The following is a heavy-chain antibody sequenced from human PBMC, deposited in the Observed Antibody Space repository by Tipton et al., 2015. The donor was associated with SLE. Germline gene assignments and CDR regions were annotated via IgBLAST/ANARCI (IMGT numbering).Heavy chain of an antibody. J-gene: IGHJ3*02. Sequence: TLSLTCTVSGGSISSLSWSWIRQPPGKRLEWIGYIFYTGSTNYNPSLKSRVAISVDTSKNQFSLKLSSVTAADTAVYYCARVKNYDFWSGWAAFDIWGQGTMVTVSS. D-gene: IGHD3-3*01. CDR1: GGSISSLS. V-gene: IGHV4-59*08. CDR3: ARVKNYDFWSGWAAFDI. CDR2: IFYTGST.